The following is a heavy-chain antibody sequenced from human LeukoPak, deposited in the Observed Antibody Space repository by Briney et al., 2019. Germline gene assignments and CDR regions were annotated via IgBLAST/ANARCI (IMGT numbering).Heavy chain of an antibody. V-gene: IGHV3-30*03. CDR3: ARIFRPYEFGEGGSFDY. CDR1: GFTFSSYG. J-gene: IGHJ4*02. Sequence: PGGSLRLSCAASGFTFSSYGVHWVRQAPGKGLEWVAVISYDGSNKYYADSVKGRFTISRDNSKNTLYLQMNSLRAEDTAVYYCARIFRPYEFGEGGSFDYWGQGTLVTVSS. CDR2: ISYDGSNK. D-gene: IGHD3-10*01.